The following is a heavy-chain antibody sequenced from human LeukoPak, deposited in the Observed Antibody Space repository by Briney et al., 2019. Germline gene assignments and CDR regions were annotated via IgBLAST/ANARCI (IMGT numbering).Heavy chain of an antibody. CDR2: IYSGGDT. Sequence: PGGSLRLSCAASGFTFSSYAMSWVRQAPGKGLEWVSVIYSGGDTFHADSVKGRFTLSRDNSKNILYLQMNSLRAEDTAVYYCTRDPDGWGQGTLVTVSS. CDR3: TRDPDG. CDR1: GFTFSSYA. V-gene: IGHV3-66*01. J-gene: IGHJ4*02.